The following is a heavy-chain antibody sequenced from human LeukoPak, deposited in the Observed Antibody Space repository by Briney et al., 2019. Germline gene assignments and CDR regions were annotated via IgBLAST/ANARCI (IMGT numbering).Heavy chain of an antibody. J-gene: IGHJ4*02. D-gene: IGHD2-2*03. CDR1: GGSISSATSF. CDR2: IYYSGST. Sequence: SETLSLTCTVSGGSISSATSFWGWIRQPPGKGLEWIGRIYYSGSTFYNPSLKSRVTISVDTSKNQLSLRLSSVTAADTAVYYCARHGSTDYFDYWGQGTLVTVSS. V-gene: IGHV4-39*01. CDR3: ARHGSTDYFDY.